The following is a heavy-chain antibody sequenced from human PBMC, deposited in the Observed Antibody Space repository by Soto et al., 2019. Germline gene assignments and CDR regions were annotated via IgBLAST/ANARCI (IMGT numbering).Heavy chain of an antibody. D-gene: IGHD2-2*02. CDR1: DYAFNIYC. CDR3: ARSYCTTSTCYSYWFDP. V-gene: IGHV1-18*04. J-gene: IGHJ5*02. CDR2: ISAYNGNT. Sequence: ATVTVSCKAYDYAFNIYCLTWVRQSPGQGLEWMGWISAYNGNTNYAQNLQGRVTMTTDTSTSTAYMELRNLNSDDTAVYYCARSYCTTSTCYSYWFDPWGQGTLVTVSS.